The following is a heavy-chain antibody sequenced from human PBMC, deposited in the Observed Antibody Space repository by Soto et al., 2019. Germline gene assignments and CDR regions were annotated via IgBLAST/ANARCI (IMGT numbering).Heavy chain of an antibody. J-gene: IGHJ4*02. CDR1: SDSISSYY. Sequence: QVQLQESGPGLLKPSETLSLTCTVSSDSISSYYWTWIRQPAGKGLEWLGRVHASGTTNYNPSLKSRVTMSLDTSKNHFSLKLNSVTAAVTAVYYCARAPTQWLAFFDYWGQGTLVTVSS. D-gene: IGHD6-19*01. CDR3: ARAPTQWLAFFDY. V-gene: IGHV4-4*07. CDR2: VHASGTT.